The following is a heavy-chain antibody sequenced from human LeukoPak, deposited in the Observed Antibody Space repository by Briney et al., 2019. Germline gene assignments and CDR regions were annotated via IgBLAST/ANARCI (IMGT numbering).Heavy chain of an antibody. Sequence: GGSLRLSCAASGFTFSSYAMSWVRQAPGKGLEWVSAISGSGGSTYYADSVKGRFTISRDNSKNTLYLQMNSLRAGDTAVYFCAKEGTMVRGVPVGPDYWGQGTLVTVSS. CDR1: GFTFSSYA. CDR3: AKEGTMVRGVPVGPDY. V-gene: IGHV3-23*01. J-gene: IGHJ4*02. CDR2: ISGSGGST. D-gene: IGHD3-10*01.